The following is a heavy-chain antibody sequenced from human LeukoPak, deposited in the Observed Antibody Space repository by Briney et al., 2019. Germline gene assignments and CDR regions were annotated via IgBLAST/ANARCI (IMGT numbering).Heavy chain of an antibody. Sequence: GGSLRLSCAPSGFTFSSYAMHWVRQAPGKGLEWVAVISYDGSNKYYADSVKGRFTISRDNSKNTLYLQMNSLRAEDTAVYYCARDNSGSYPKFDYWGQGTLVTVSS. CDR1: GFTFSSYA. CDR3: ARDNSGSYPKFDY. D-gene: IGHD1-26*01. J-gene: IGHJ4*02. CDR2: ISYDGSNK. V-gene: IGHV3-30*04.